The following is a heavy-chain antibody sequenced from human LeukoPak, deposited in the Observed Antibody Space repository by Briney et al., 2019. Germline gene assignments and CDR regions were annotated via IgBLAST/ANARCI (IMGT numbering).Heavy chain of an antibody. CDR1: GGTFSSYA. CDR3: ARDRRYCSSTSCYPSYYYYMDV. CDR2: IIPIFGTA. D-gene: IGHD2-2*01. V-gene: IGHV1-69*05. J-gene: IGHJ6*03. Sequence: SVKVSCKASGGTFSSYAISWVRQAPGQGLEWMGGIIPIFGTANYAQKFQGRVTITTDESTSTAYMELSSLRSDDTAVYYCARDRRYCSSTSCYPSYYYYMDVWGKGTTVTVSS.